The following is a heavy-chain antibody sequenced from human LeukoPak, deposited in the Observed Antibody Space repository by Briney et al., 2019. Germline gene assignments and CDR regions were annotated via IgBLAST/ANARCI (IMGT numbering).Heavy chain of an antibody. V-gene: IGHV3-30*02. D-gene: IGHD5-18*01. Sequence: PGGSLRLSCAASGFTFSGCGMHWVRQAPGKGLEWVAFIWYDGRDKSYVDSVKGRFTISRDNSKNTLYLQMNSLRAEDTAMYYCAKDPYSYGSYFDYWGQGTLVTVSS. CDR1: GFTFSGCG. J-gene: IGHJ4*02. CDR3: AKDPYSYGSYFDY. CDR2: IWYDGRDK.